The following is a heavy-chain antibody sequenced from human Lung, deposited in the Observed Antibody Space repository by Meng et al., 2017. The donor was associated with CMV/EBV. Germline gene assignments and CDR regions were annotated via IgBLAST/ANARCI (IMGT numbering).Heavy chain of an antibody. D-gene: IGHD2-2*01. CDR1: GGTFSSYA. J-gene: IGHJ6*02. V-gene: IGHV1-69*05. CDR2: IIPIFGTA. Sequence: SXXVSXKASGGTFSSYAISWVRQAPGQGLEWMGGIIPIFGTANYAQKFQGRVTITTDESTSTAYMELSSLRSEDTAVYYCARADIVVVPAASGGAYYYYGMDVWGQXTTVTVSS. CDR3: ARADIVVVPAASGGAYYYYGMDV.